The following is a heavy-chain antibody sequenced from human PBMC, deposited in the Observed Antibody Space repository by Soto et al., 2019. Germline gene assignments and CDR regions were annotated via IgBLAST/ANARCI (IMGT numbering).Heavy chain of an antibody. V-gene: IGHV3-33*08. Sequence: QPAGCLRLASSASGVAFSSYAMSWVRKAPGKGLEWVSYISNDGSNKYYADSVKGRFTISRDNSKNTLYLQMNSLRAEDTAVYYCASQNTMVRGATSLYYYYGMDVWGQGTTVTVSS. J-gene: IGHJ6*02. D-gene: IGHD3-10*01. CDR2: ISNDGSNK. CDR1: GVAFSSYA. CDR3: ASQNTMVRGATSLYYYYGMDV.